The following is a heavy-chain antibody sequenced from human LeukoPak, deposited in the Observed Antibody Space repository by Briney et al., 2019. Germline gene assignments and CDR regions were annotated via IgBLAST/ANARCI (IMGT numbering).Heavy chain of an antibody. CDR1: GGTFSSYA. CDR3: ARLIEDFWSGYYYDY. J-gene: IGHJ4*02. V-gene: IGHV1-69*05. Sequence: SVKVSCKASGGTFSSYAISWVRQAPGQGLEWMGGIIPIFGTANYAQKFQGRVTITTDESTSTAYMELSSLRSEDTAVYYRARLIEDFWSGYYYDYWGQGTLVTVSS. D-gene: IGHD3-3*01. CDR2: IIPIFGTA.